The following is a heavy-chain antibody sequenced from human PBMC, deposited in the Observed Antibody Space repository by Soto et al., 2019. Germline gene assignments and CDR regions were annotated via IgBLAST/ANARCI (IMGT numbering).Heavy chain of an antibody. V-gene: IGHV3-13*01. D-gene: IGHD3-16*01. CDR3: AAGGVTSVAQFDY. J-gene: IGHJ4*02. CDR1: GFTFSNYA. Sequence: EVQLVESGGGLVQPGGSLRLSCAASGFTFSNYAMHWVRQPTGKGLEWVSGIGAAGDTYYPGSVKGRFTISRENAKNSLYLQMNSVRAGDTAVYYCAAGGVTSVAQFDYWGQGTLGTVSS. CDR2: IGAAGDT.